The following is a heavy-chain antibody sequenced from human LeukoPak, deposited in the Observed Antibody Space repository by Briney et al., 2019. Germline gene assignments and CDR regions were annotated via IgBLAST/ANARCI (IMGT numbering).Heavy chain of an antibody. D-gene: IGHD6-19*01. CDR2: IYYSGGT. V-gene: IGHV4-39*01. Sequence: PSETLSLTCFVSPGSLSSSSYYWGWIRRAPGKGLEWIGSIYYSGGTYYNPSLKGRVTLSVDTSKTQFALKLSSVTAADTAAYYCARHERRAVEFFDYWGQGTLVTVSS. CDR1: PGSLSSSSYY. J-gene: IGHJ4*02. CDR3: ARHERRAVEFFDY.